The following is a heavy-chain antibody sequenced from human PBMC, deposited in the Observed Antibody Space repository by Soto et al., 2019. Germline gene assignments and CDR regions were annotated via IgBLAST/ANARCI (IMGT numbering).Heavy chain of an antibody. V-gene: IGHV3-48*03. D-gene: IGHD3-10*01. CDR1: RFTFSNYE. Sequence: EVQLVESGGGLVLPGGSLRLSCAASRFTFSNYEMNWVRQAPGKGLEWVSYISSSGSTTYYAESLKGRFTVSRDNAKNSLYLQMNSLRAEDRVVYYCATRSGGGGAFDIWGQGTMVTVSS. CDR3: ATRSGGGGAFDI. J-gene: IGHJ3*02. CDR2: ISSSGSTT.